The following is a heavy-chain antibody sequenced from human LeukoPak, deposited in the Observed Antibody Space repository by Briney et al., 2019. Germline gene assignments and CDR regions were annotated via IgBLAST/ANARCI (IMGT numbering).Heavy chain of an antibody. CDR2: ISYDGSNK. D-gene: IGHD2-2*01. CDR3: ARGLSGSSTLAVHDY. Sequence: PGRSLGLSCAASGFTFSSYAMHWVRQAPGKGLEWVAVISYDGSNKYYADSVKGRFTISRDNSKNTLYLQMNSLRAEDTAVYYCARGLSGSSTLAVHDYWGQGTLVTVSS. J-gene: IGHJ4*02. CDR1: GFTFSSYA. V-gene: IGHV3-30*04.